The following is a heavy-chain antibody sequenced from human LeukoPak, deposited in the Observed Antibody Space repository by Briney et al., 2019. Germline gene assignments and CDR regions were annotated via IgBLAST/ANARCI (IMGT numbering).Heavy chain of an antibody. CDR1: GFTFSSYA. CDR2: ISGSGHST. Sequence: GGSLRLSCAASGFTFSSYAMSWVRQAPGEGLEWVSAISGSGHSTYYADSVKGRFTISRDNSKNTLSLQMNSLRAEDTAVYYCAKTDLTTAVRPLDYWGQGTLVTVSS. D-gene: IGHD6-6*01. CDR3: AKTDLTTAVRPLDY. J-gene: IGHJ4*02. V-gene: IGHV3-23*01.